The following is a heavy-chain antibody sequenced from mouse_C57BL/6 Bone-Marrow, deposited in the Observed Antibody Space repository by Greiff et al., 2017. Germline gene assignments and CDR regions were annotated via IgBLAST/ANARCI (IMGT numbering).Heavy chain of an antibody. V-gene: IGHV1-15*01. CDR2: IDPETGGP. Sequence: VHLVESGAELVRPGASVTLSCKASGYTFTDYEMHWVKQTPVHGLEWIGAIDPETGGPAYNQKFKGKAILTADKSSSTAYMELRSLTSEDSAVYYCTRWETTPDGDYFDYWGQGTTLTVSS. D-gene: IGHD1-1*01. CDR1: GYTFTDYE. J-gene: IGHJ2*01. CDR3: TRWETTPDGDYFDY.